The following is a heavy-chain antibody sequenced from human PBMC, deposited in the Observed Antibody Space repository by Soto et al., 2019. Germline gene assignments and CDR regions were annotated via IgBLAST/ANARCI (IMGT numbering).Heavy chain of an antibody. V-gene: IGHV3-48*01. CDR1: GFTFSSYS. Sequence: GGSLRLSCAASGFTFSSYSMNWVRQAPGKGLEWVSYISSSSSIIYYADSVKGRFIISRDNARNSLYLQMNSLRAEDTAVYFCARDPGGCTGGSCYSWYFDYWGEGTLVTVSS. CDR3: ARDPGGCTGGSCYSWYFDY. J-gene: IGHJ4*02. D-gene: IGHD2-15*01. CDR2: ISSSSSII.